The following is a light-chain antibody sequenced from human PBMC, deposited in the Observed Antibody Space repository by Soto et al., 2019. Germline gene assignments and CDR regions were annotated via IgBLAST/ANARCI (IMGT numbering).Light chain of an antibody. CDR2: EVS. J-gene: IGLJ1*01. CDR3: SSYTTRSTFAV. V-gene: IGLV2-14*01. CDR1: SSDVGNYNS. Sequence: QSALTQPASVSGSPGQSITISCTGTSSDVGNYNSVSWYQQHPGKATKLIIYEVSHRPSGVSNRFSGSKSGNTASLTISGLQAEDEADYYCSSYTTRSTFAVFGTGTKLTVL.